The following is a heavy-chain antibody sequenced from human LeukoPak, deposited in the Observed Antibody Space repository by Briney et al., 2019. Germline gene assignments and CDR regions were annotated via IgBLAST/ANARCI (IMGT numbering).Heavy chain of an antibody. CDR1: GFTFSNAW. CDR3: TTDYYDSSGYYPPSAFDY. D-gene: IGHD3-22*01. V-gene: IGHV3-15*01. CDR2: IKSKTDGGTT. J-gene: IGHJ4*02. Sequence: GGSLRLSCAASGFTFSNAWMSWVRQAPGKGLEWVGRIKSKTDGGTTDYAAPVKGRFTISRDDSKNTLYLQMNSLTTEDTAVYYCTTDYYDSSGYYPPSAFDYWGQGTLVTVSS.